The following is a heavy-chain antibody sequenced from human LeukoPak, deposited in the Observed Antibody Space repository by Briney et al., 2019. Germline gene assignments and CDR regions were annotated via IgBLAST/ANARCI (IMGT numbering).Heavy chain of an antibody. J-gene: IGHJ4*02. D-gene: IGHD3-22*01. CDR2: INHSGST. CDR1: GGSFSGYY. CDR3: ARGGRYYDSSGGYFDF. Sequence: PSETLSLTCAVYGGSFSGYYWSWIRQPPGKGLEWIGEINHSGSTNYNPSLKSRVTISVDTSKNQFSLKLSSVTAADTAVYYCARGGRYYDSSGGYFDFWGRGTLVTVSS. V-gene: IGHV4-34*01.